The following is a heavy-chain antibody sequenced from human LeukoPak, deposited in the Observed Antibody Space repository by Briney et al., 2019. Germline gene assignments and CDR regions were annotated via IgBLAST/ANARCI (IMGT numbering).Heavy chain of an antibody. J-gene: IGHJ4*02. D-gene: IGHD5-18*01. CDR3: ARGSGYSYGYDPFFDY. V-gene: IGHV4-59*01. CDR2: IYYSGST. Sequence: PSETLSLTCTVSGGSISGYYWSWIRQPPGKGLEWIGYIYYSGSTNYNPSLKSRITISVDTSKNQFSLKLSSVTAADTAVYYCARGSGYSYGYDPFFDYWGQGTLVTVSS. CDR1: GGSISGYY.